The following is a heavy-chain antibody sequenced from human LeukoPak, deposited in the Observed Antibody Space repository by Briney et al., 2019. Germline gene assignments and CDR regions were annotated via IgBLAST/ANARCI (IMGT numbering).Heavy chain of an antibody. D-gene: IGHD3-22*01. CDR2: IKSKTDGGTT. Sequence: GGSLRLSCAASGFTFSNAWMSWVRQAPGKGLEWVGRIKSKTDGGTTDYAAPVKGRFTISRDDSKNTLYLQMNSLKTEDTAVYYCTTDIPEGRYDSSGYYPSDYWGQGTLVTVSS. J-gene: IGHJ4*02. CDR3: TTDIPEGRYDSSGYYPSDY. V-gene: IGHV3-15*01. CDR1: GFTFSNAW.